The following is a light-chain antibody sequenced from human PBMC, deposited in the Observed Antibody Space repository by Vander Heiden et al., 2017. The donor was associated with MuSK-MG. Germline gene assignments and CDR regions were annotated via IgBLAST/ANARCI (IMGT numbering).Light chain of an antibody. V-gene: IGKV3-11*01. J-gene: IGKJ4*01. CDR3: QQRSNWPS. CDR2: DAS. CDR1: QSVSSY. Sequence: EIVLTQSPATLSLSPGERATLSCRASQSVSSYLAWYQQKPGQAPRLLIYDASNRANGIPDRFSGSGSGTDFTITISSLEPEDFAVYYCQQRSNWPSFGGGTKVEIK.